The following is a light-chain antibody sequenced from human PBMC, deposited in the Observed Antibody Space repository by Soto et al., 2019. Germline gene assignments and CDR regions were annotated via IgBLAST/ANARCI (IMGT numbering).Light chain of an antibody. CDR3: QQYYNWPLT. Sequence: DIQLTQSPSSLSASVGDRVSITCRTSQTISNYLNWYHHRPGQAPKLLIYSTSNLQGGVPSRFSGGGAGTEFTLTISSLQSEDFAVYYCQQYYNWPLTFGGGTKV. CDR1: QTISNY. CDR2: STS. J-gene: IGKJ4*01. V-gene: IGKV1-39*01.